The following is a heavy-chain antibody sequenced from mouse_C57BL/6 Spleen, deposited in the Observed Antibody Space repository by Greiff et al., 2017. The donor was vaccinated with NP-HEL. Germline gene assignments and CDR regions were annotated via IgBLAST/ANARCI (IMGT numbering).Heavy chain of an antibody. D-gene: IGHD1-1*01. V-gene: IGHV1-15*01. CDR1: GYTFTDYE. CDR3: TRWDTTGVKRYFDV. J-gene: IGHJ1*03. CDR2: IDPETGGT. Sequence: VQLQESGAELVRPGASVTLSCKASGYTFTDYEMHWVKQTPVHGLEWIGAIDPETGGTAYNQKFKGKAILTADKSSSTAYMELRSLTSEDSAVYYCTRWDTTGVKRYFDVWGTGTTVTVSS.